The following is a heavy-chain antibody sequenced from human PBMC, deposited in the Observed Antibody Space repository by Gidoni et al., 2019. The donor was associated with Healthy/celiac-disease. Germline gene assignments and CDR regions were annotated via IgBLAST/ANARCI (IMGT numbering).Heavy chain of an antibody. V-gene: IGHV3-48*03. D-gene: IGHD4-17*01. Sequence: EVQLVESGGGLVQPGGSLRLSCAASGFTFSSYEMTWVRQAPGKGLEGVSYISSSGSTIYYADSVKGRFTISRDNAKNSLYLQMNSLRAEDTAVYYCASAAYGDYEDYYGMDVWGQGTTVTVSS. J-gene: IGHJ6*02. CDR1: GFTFSSYE. CDR3: ASAAYGDYEDYYGMDV. CDR2: ISSSGSTI.